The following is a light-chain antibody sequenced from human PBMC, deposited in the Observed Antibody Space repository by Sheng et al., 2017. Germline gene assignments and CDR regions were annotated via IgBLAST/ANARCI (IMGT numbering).Light chain of an antibody. J-gene: IGKJ1*01. CDR1: QSISNH. CDR3: QQYNNWPPWT. V-gene: IGKV3-15*01. CDR2: DAS. Sequence: EVVMTQSPVTLSVSPGERATLSCRASQSISNHLAWYQQKPGQTPRLLIYDASTRATGIPVRFSGGGSGTEFTLTISSLQSEDFAVYYCQQYNNWPPWTFGQGTKVEIK.